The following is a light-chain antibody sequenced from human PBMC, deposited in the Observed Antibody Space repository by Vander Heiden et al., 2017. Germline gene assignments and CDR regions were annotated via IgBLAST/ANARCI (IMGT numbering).Light chain of an antibody. J-gene: IGKJ1*01. Sequence: DIVMTQSPDSLAASLGERATINCKSSQSVLYSSNNKNFLAWYQQKPGQPPKLLLYWASTRESGVPDRFTGTGSRTDFTLTISSLQAEDVAVYYCQQDYSTPRTFGQGTKVEIK. V-gene: IGKV4-1*01. CDR2: WAS. CDR3: QQDYSTPRT. CDR1: QSVLYSSNNKNF.